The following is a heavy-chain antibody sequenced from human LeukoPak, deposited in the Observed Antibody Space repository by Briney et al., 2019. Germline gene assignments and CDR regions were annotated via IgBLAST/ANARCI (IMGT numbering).Heavy chain of an antibody. D-gene: IGHD4-11*01. V-gene: IGHV3-48*03. Sequence: GGSLRLSCAASGFTFSSYEMNWVRQAPGKELKWVSYISDSGTTIYYADSVKGRFTISRDNAKNSLYLQMNSLRAEDTAVYYCARDRSPTDYSAIIFDYWGQGTLVTVSS. J-gene: IGHJ4*02. CDR3: ARDRSPTDYSAIIFDY. CDR1: GFTFSSYE. CDR2: ISDSGTTI.